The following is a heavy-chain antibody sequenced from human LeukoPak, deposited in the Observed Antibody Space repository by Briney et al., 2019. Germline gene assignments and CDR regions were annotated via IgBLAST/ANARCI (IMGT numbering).Heavy chain of an antibody. D-gene: IGHD6-13*01. CDR2: TSSSSSYI. J-gene: IGHJ4*02. Sequence: PGGSLRLSCAASGFTFSSYSMNWVRQAPGKGLEWVSSTSSSSSYIYYADSVKGRFTISRDNAKNSLYLQMNSLRAEDTAVYYCASPSSSWYPYYFDYWGQGTLVTVSS. V-gene: IGHV3-21*01. CDR3: ASPSSSWYPYYFDY. CDR1: GFTFSSYS.